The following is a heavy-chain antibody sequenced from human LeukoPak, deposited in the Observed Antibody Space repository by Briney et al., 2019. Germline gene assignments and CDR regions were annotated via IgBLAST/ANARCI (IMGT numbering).Heavy chain of an antibody. V-gene: IGHV3-20*04. J-gene: IGHJ6*03. D-gene: IGHD5-18*01. CDR1: GFTFDDYG. CDR3: ARDSGYSYGIHYYYYMDV. Sequence: GGSLRLSCAASGFTFDDYGMIWVRQAPGKGLEWVSGINWNGGSTGYADSVKGRFTISRDNAKNSLYLQMNSLRAEDTALYYCARDSGYSYGIHYYYYMDVWGKGTTVTVSS. CDR2: INWNGGST.